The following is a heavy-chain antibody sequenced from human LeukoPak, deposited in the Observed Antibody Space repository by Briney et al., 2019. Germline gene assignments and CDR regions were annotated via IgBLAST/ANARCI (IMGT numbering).Heavy chain of an antibody. J-gene: IGHJ4*02. CDR1: GYSITSGYY. CDR3: ARRYSNYFFDY. CDR2: IYHSGST. D-gene: IGHD4-11*01. Sequence: SETLSLTCAVSGYSITSGYYWAWIRQPPGKGLEWIGNIYHSGSTYYNPSLKSRVTISVDTSKNQFSLKLSFVTAADTAVYYCARRYSNYFFDYWGQGTLVTVSS. V-gene: IGHV4-38-2*01.